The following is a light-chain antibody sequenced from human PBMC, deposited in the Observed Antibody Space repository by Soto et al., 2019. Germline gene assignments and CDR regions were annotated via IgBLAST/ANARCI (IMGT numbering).Light chain of an antibody. CDR3: QHGGA. J-gene: IGKJ3*01. CDR1: QTISNY. Sequence: EILLTQSPATLSLSAWERATLSCRAGQTISNYLAWYQQKPGQAPRLLIYDASNRATDIPARFSGSGSGTDFTLTISSLEPDDFAVYYCQHGGAFGPGTKVEIK. V-gene: IGKV3-11*01. CDR2: DAS.